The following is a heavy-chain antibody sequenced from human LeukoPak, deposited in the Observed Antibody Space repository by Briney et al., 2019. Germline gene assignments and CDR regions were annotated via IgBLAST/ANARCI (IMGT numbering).Heavy chain of an antibody. J-gene: IGHJ5*02. CDR2: IYHSGST. CDR3: AREGGATDP. CDR1: GYSISSGYY. Sequence: NPSETLSLTCTVSGYSISSGYYWGWIRQPPGKGLEWIGSIYHSGSTYYNPSLKSRVTISVDTSKNRFSLKLSSVTAADTAVYYCAREGGATDPWGQGTLVTVSS. V-gene: IGHV4-38-2*02. D-gene: IGHD1-26*01.